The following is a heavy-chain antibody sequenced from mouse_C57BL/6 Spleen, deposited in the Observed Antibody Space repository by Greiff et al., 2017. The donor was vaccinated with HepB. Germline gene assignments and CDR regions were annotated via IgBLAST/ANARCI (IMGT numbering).Heavy chain of an antibody. V-gene: IGHV1-81*01. CDR3: ARRDYDYDYFDY. J-gene: IGHJ2*01. D-gene: IGHD2-4*01. Sequence: VQLQQSGAELARPGASVKLSCKASGYTFTSYGISWVKQRTGQGLEWIGEIYPRSGNTYYNEKFKGKATLTADKSSSTAYMELRSLTSEDSAVYFCARRDYDYDYFDYWGQGTTLTVSS. CDR2: IYPRSGNT. CDR1: GYTFTSYG.